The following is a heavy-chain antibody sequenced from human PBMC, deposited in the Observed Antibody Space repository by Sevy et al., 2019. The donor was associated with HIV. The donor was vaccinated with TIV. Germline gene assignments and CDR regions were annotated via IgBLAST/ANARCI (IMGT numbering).Heavy chain of an antibody. V-gene: IGHV4-38-2*01. CDR3: ARGLGFGGSIRPPYNYFDP. D-gene: IGHD3-16*01. CDR2: VYHTGGT. Sequence: SETLSLTCDVSGYSISSGYYWGWIRQSPGKGLEWIGNVYHTGGTFYNPSLKSRLTISLDTSKNQFSLRLTSVTAADTAVYYCARGLGFGGSIRPPYNYFDPWGQGALVTVSS. CDR1: GYSISSGYY. J-gene: IGHJ5*02.